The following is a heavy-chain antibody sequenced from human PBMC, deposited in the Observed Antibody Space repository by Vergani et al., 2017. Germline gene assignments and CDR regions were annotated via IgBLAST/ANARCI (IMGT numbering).Heavy chain of an antibody. CDR1: GFTFSSYA. Sequence: QVQLVESGGGVVQPGRSLRLSCAASGFTFSSYAMHWVRQAPGKGLEWVAVISYDGSNKYYADSVKGRFTISRDNSKNTLYLQMNSLRAEDTAVYYCARDGVVGLLLLEHYYYGMDVWGQGTTVTVSS. D-gene: IGHD3-22*01. CDR3: ARDGVVGLLLLEHYYYGMDV. V-gene: IGHV3-30-3*01. J-gene: IGHJ6*02. CDR2: ISYDGSNK.